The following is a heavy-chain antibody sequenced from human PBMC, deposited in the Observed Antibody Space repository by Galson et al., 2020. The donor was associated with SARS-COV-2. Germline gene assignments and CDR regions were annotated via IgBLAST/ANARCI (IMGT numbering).Heavy chain of an antibody. J-gene: IGHJ1*01. CDR2: IWNDGSNT. CDR1: GFTFSTYG. V-gene: IGHV3-33*01. CDR3: ARDRSLGRSFCQH. Sequence: GESLSLTCAASGFTFSTYGLHWVRSAQGPGLEREAAIWNDGSNTYYANSVKGRFTISRDNSKNTLYLQMNSLRAEDTAVYYCARDRSLGRSFCQHWGQGTLVTVSS. D-gene: IGHD1-26*01.